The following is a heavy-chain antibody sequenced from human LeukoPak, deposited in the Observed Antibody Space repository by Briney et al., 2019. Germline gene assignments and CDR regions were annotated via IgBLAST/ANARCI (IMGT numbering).Heavy chain of an antibody. V-gene: IGHV3-33*01. J-gene: IGHJ4*02. Sequence: PGRSLRLSCAASGFTFSSYGMHWGRQAPGKGLEWVAVIWYDGSNKYYADSVKGRFTISRDNSKNTLYLQMNSLRAEDTAVYYCAREERVATTAIDYWGQGTMVTVSS. CDR3: AREERVATTAIDY. CDR1: GFTFSSYG. D-gene: IGHD5-12*01. CDR2: IWYDGSNK.